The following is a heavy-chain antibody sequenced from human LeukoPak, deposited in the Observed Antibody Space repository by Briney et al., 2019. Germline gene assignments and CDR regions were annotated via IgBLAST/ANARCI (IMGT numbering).Heavy chain of an antibody. CDR3: ARGEPYGSGSYYNPGWFDP. Sequence: SVKVSCKASGGTFSSYAISWVRQAPGQGLEWMGGINPIFGTANYAQKFQGRVTITADESTSTAYMELSSLRSEDTAVYYYARGEPYGSGSYYNPGWFDPWGQGTLVTVSS. CDR2: INPIFGTA. J-gene: IGHJ5*02. V-gene: IGHV1-69*01. D-gene: IGHD3-10*01. CDR1: GGTFSSYA.